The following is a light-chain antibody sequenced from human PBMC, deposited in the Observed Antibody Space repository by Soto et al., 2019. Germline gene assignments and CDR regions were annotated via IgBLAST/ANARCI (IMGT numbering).Light chain of an antibody. Sequence: QSVLTQPPSASGTPGQRVTISCSGSNSNIGSNTVNWYQQLPGTAPKLLIHSNNQRPSGVPDRFSGSKSGTSASLAISGLQSEDEADYYCAPWDDSLNGPVFGGGTKLTVL. V-gene: IGLV1-44*01. CDR3: APWDDSLNGPV. CDR1: NSNIGSNT. J-gene: IGLJ2*01. CDR2: SNN.